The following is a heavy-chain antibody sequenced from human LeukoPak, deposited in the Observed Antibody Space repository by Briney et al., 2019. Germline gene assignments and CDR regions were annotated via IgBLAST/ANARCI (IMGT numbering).Heavy chain of an antibody. V-gene: IGHV4-61*10. D-gene: IGHD6-6*01. Sequence: SETLSLTCTVSGASINSGSYYWSRIRQPAGKGLEFIGHFYSSGSTNYNPSLKSRVTISVDTSKNQFSLKLSSVTAADTAVYYCARDRGSSSFAARWGQGTLVTVSS. CDR1: GASINSGSYY. CDR3: ARDRGSSSFAAR. J-gene: IGHJ4*02. CDR2: FYSSGST.